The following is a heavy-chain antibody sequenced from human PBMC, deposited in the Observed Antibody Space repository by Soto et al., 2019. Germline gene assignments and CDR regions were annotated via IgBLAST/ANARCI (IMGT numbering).Heavy chain of an antibody. CDR3: ARDTTRPAGPIMFDP. V-gene: IGHV1-3*01. Sequence: ASVKVSCKASGYTFTSYAMHWVRQAPGQRLEWMGWINAGNGNTKYSQKFQGRVTITRDTSASTAYMELSSLRSEDTAVYYCARDTTRPAGPIMFDPWGQGTLVTVSS. CDR1: GYTFTSYA. CDR2: INAGNGNT. D-gene: IGHD2-2*01. J-gene: IGHJ5*02.